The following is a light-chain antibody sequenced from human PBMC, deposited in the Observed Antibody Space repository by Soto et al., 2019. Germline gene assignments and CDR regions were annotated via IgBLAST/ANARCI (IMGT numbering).Light chain of an antibody. CDR2: AAS. V-gene: IGKV1-17*01. CDR1: QGIRNG. Sequence: DIQMTQFPSSLSASVGDRVTITCRARQGIRNGVGWYQQKPGKAPKRLIYAASSLQSGVPSRFRGSGSGTEFTLASSSLQPEDSATCYCLQHSTYPLTFGEGTKVEIK. J-gene: IGKJ4*02. CDR3: LQHSTYPLT.